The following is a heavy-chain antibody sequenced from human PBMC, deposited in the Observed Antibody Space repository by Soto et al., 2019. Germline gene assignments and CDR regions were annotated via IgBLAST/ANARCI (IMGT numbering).Heavy chain of an antibody. CDR2: INPNSGGS. CDR1: GYTFTAYY. Sequence: QVQLVQSGAEVKKPGASVKVSCKASGYTFTAYYMHWVRQAPGQGLEWLGRINPNSGGSNYAQKFQGRVTMTRDKSISTAYMELSRLRSDDTAIYYCAREETAAASHEGIWFDTLGEGTLVTVSS. J-gene: IGHJ5*02. D-gene: IGHD2-2*01. CDR3: AREETAAASHEGIWFDT. V-gene: IGHV1-2*06.